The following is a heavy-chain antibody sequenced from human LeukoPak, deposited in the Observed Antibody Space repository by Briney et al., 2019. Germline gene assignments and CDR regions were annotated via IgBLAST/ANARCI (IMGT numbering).Heavy chain of an antibody. CDR3: ARINEALVDAFDI. J-gene: IGHJ3*02. V-gene: IGHV3-74*01. CDR1: GFTFSNYW. CDR2: INSNGSST. Sequence: GGSLRLSCAASGFTFSNYWMHWVRQAPGKGLVWVSRINSNGSSTNYADSVKGRFTTSRDNAKNTLYLQMSSLRAEDTAVYYCARINEALVDAFDIWGQGTMVTVSS. D-gene: IGHD1-1*01.